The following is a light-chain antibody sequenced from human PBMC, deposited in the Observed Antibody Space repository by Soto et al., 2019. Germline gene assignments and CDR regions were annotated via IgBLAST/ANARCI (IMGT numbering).Light chain of an antibody. CDR1: QSINSD. Sequence: EIVMTQSPATLSVSPGERATLSCRASQSINSDLAWYQQKPGQAPTFLIYGASTRATGIPARFSGSGSGTDFTLSINSLQPEDFATYYCQQAYSFPITFGQGTRLEIK. CDR3: QQAYSFPIT. V-gene: IGKV3-15*01. J-gene: IGKJ5*01. CDR2: GAS.